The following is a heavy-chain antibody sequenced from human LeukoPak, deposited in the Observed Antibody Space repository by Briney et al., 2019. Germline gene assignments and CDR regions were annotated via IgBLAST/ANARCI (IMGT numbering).Heavy chain of an antibody. Sequence: PSETLSLTCTVSGGSISIGGYYWSWVRQPPGKGLEWIGYIFYNGNTYYNPSLKSRLTISGDTSENQFSLKLSSATAADTAVYYCVRNFDSYNAFDIWGQGTMVTVSS. CDR1: GGSISIGGYY. D-gene: IGHD3-22*01. V-gene: IGHV4-31*03. J-gene: IGHJ3*02. CDR2: IFYNGNT. CDR3: VRNFDSYNAFDI.